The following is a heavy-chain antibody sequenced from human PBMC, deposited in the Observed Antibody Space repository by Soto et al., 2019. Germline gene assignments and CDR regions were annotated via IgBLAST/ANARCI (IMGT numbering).Heavy chain of an antibody. V-gene: IGHV3-7*01. J-gene: IGHJ6*02. D-gene: IGHD3-10*01. CDR2: IPQDGVDG. CDR3: ASLYRRV. Sequence: PGGSLRLSCTASGFTFSTYAMSWVRQAPGKGLEWVAKIPQDGVDGHYADSVKGRFTISRDNGKNSLYLQMNSLRAEDTAVYYCASLYRRVWGQGTTVTVSS. CDR1: GFTFSTYA.